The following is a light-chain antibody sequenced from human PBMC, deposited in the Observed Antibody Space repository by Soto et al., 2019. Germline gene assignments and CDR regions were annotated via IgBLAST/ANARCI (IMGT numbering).Light chain of an antibody. V-gene: IGLV7-43*01. CDR3: LLFSGGEGL. J-gene: IGLJ2*01. Sequence: QTVVTQEPSLTVSPGGTVTLTCASSTGAVTSGYYPNWFQQKSGQPPRGLVYSTGNRYSWTPASFSGSPLGGEAALTLSGVQREDEAEYSCLLFSGGEGLFGGGTKVTVL. CDR2: STG. CDR1: TGAVTSGYY.